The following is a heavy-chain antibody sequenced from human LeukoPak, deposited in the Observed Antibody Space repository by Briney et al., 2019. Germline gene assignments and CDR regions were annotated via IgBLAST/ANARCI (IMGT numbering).Heavy chain of an antibody. J-gene: IGHJ6*03. CDR3: AREGSDYYYYMDV. CDR1: GFTFSSYG. Sequence: GGTLRLSCAASGFTFSSYGMSWVRQAPGKGLEWVSAISGSGGSTYYADSVKGRFTISRDNAKNSLYLQMNSLRAEDTAVCYCAREGSDYYYYMDVWGKGTTVTISS. CDR2: ISGSGGST. D-gene: IGHD3-10*01. V-gene: IGHV3-23*01.